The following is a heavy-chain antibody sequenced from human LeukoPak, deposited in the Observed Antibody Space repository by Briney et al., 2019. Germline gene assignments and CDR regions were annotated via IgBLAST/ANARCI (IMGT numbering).Heavy chain of an antibody. Sequence: GSLRLSCAASGFTFSSYAMSWVRQAPGKGLEWVSAISGSGGSTYYADSVKGRLTISRDNSKNTLYLQMNSLRAEDTAVYYCAKDPYSGSYFDYWGQGTLVTVSS. J-gene: IGHJ4*02. CDR3: AKDPYSGSYFDY. CDR2: ISGSGGST. CDR1: GFTFSSYA. D-gene: IGHD1-26*01. V-gene: IGHV3-23*01.